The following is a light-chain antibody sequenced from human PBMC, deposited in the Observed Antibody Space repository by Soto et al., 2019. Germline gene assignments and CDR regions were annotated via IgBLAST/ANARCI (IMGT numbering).Light chain of an antibody. CDR2: LGP. J-gene: IGKJ1*01. CDR1: QSLLNSDGYNY. CDR3: MQGIQTPPS. V-gene: IGKV2-28*01. Sequence: DIVMTQSPLSLPVTPVEPASISCTSNQSLLNSDGYNYLDWYLQKPGQSPQVLIFLGPYRASGVPDRFSGSGSGTEFTLKISRVAAEDVGVYFCMQGIQTPPSFGRGTRVEI.